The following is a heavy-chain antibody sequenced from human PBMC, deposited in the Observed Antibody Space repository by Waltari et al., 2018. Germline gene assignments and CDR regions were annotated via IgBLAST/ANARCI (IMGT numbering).Heavy chain of an antibody. V-gene: IGHV1-69-2*01. J-gene: IGHJ4*02. D-gene: IGHD2-15*01. CDR3: ATEGDRGEVAAKGNEFDY. CDR2: LDPEDGET. CDR1: GYTFTDYY. Sequence: EVQLVQSGAEVKKPGATVKISCKVSGYTFTDYYMHWVQQAPGKGLEWMGLLDPEDGETISAENFQARVTITADTSTDTAYMELSSLRSEDTAVYYCATEGDRGEVAAKGNEFDYWGQGTLVTVSS.